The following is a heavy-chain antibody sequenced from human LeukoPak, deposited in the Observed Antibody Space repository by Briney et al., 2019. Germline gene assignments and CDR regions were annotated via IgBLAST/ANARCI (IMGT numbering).Heavy chain of an antibody. CDR3: ARRGLYSGRYYLNPFDY. D-gene: IGHD1-26*01. CDR2: IYYTGST. CDR1: GGSISSSTYY. J-gene: IGHJ4*02. V-gene: IGHV4-39*01. Sequence: SETLSLTCTVSGGSISSSTYYWGWIRQPPGKGLEWIGSIYYTGSTYYNPSLKGRVTMSVDTSKNQFSLKLSSVTAADTAVYYCARRGLYSGRYYLNPFDYWGQGTLVTVSS.